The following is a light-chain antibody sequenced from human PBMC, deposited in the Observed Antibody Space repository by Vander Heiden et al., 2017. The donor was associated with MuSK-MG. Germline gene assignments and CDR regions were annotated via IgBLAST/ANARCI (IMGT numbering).Light chain of an antibody. CDR3: SSYTASNTVL. CDR1: SRDVGYYNY. CDR2: NVS. J-gene: IGLJ2*01. V-gene: IGLV2-14*03. Sequence: QSALPQPASVSGSPGQSITISCTGTSRDVGYYNYVFWYQQHPAKAPKVIIYNVSTRPSGASNRFSASKSGNTASLTITGLQAEDEADYFCSSYTASNTVLFGGGTKLTVL.